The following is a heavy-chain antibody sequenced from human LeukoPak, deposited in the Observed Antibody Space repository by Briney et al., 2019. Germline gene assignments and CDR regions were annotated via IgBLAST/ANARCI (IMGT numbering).Heavy chain of an antibody. Sequence: SETLSLTCAVYGGSFSGSHWSWIRQPAGGGLEWIGEINHSGSTNYNPSLKSRVTISVDTSKNQFSLKLSSVTAADTAVYYCARIRVNAFDIWGQGTMVTVSS. V-gene: IGHV4-34*01. J-gene: IGHJ3*02. CDR2: INHSGST. CDR3: ARIRVNAFDI. D-gene: IGHD3-10*01. CDR1: GGSFSGSH.